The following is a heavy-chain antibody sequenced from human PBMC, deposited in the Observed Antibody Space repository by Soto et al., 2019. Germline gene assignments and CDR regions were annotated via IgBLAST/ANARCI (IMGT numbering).Heavy chain of an antibody. CDR1: AFTFSTYW. CDR2: IKQDGSEK. Sequence: EVQLVESGGGLVQPGGSLRLSCASSAFTFSTYWMSWVRQAPGKGLEWVANIKQDGSEKYYVDSVKGRFTISRDNAKNSLYLQMNSLRAEDTAVYYCARGSTYYYDSSGYYIYYFDDWGQGTLVTVSS. D-gene: IGHD3-22*01. J-gene: IGHJ4*02. CDR3: ARGSTYYYDSSGYYIYYFDD. V-gene: IGHV3-7*03.